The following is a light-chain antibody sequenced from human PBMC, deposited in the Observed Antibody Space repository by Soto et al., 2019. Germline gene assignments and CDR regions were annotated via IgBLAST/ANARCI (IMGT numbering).Light chain of an antibody. V-gene: IGKV3-20*01. J-gene: IGKJ1*01. CDR3: QQYGNSPQT. CDR1: EAINNNF. Sequence: EIVLTQSPGALSVAPGETVSLSCRASEAINNNFVAWYQQRPGQVPRLLMYGASIRVSGVPDRISGRRSGTDFTLTISRLEPEDFAVYYCQQYGNSPQTFGQGTKVEIK. CDR2: GAS.